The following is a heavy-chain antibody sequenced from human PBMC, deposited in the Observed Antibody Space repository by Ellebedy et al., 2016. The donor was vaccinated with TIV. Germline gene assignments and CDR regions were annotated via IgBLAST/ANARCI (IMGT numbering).Heavy chain of an antibody. Sequence: LSLTCAASGFSFRRYWMTWVRQAPGKGLEWVAKIRQEGDEIYYVESVKGRFTISRDNAKNSLFLQMNSLRVEDTAVYYCARRASYGDYAVQVNPWFDPWGQGTLVTVSS. CDR1: GFSFRRYW. V-gene: IGHV3-7*01. J-gene: IGHJ5*02. CDR3: ARRASYGDYAVQVNPWFDP. D-gene: IGHD4-17*01. CDR2: IRQEGDEI.